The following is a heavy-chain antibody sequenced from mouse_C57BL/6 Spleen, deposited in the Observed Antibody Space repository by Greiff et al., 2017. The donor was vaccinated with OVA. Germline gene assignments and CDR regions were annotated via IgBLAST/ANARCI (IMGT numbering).Heavy chain of an antibody. CDR3: SNAMDY. J-gene: IGHJ4*01. Sequence: EVKLVESGGGLVKPGGSLKLSCAASGFTFSDYGMHWVRQAPEKGLEWVAYISSGSSTIYYADTVKGRFTISRDNAKNTLFQMTSLRSEDTAMYYCSNAMDYWGQGTSVTVSS. CDR1: GFTFSDYG. V-gene: IGHV5-17*01. CDR2: ISSGSSTI.